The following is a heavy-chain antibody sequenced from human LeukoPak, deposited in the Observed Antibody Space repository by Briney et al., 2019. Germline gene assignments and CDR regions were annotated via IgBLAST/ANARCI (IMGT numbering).Heavy chain of an antibody. J-gene: IGHJ6*03. CDR1: GFTFSGSA. CDR3: TSPVAVYYYYMDV. Sequence: GGSLKLPCAASGFTFSGSAKHWVRQASGKGLEWVGRIRSKANSYATAYAASVKGRFTISRDDSKNTAYLQMNSLKTEDTAVYYCTSPVAVYYYYMDVWGKGTTVTVSS. CDR2: IRSKANSYAT. V-gene: IGHV3-73*01. D-gene: IGHD6-19*01.